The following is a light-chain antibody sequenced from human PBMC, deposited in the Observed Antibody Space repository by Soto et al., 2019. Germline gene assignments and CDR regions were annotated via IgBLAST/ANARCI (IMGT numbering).Light chain of an antibody. V-gene: IGKV3-20*01. CDR3: QHYGSPPPIT. CDR2: GAS. J-gene: IGKJ5*01. CDR1: QSVSSSY. Sequence: EIVVTQSPGALSLSPGERATLSCRASQSVSSSYLAWYQQKPGQAPRLLIYGASSRATGIPDRFSGSGSGTDFTLTISRLEPEDFAVYYCQHYGSPPPITFGQGTRLEIK.